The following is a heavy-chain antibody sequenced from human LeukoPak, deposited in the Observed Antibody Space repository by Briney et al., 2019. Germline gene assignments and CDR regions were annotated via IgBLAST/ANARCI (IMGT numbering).Heavy chain of an antibody. J-gene: IGHJ4*02. D-gene: IGHD4-23*01. CDR1: GFTFDDYG. CDR3: AKRHGGSFDY. V-gene: IGHV3-23*01. CDR2: ISGSGGST. Sequence: PGGSLRLXCAASGFTFDDYGMSWVRQAPGKGLEWVSGISGSGGSTYYADSVKGRFTISGDNSKNTLYLQMNSLRAEDTAVYYCAKRHGGSFDYWGQGTLVTVSS.